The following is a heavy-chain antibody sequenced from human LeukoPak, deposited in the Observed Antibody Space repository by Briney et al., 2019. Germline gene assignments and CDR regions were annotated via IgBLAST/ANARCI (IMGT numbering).Heavy chain of an antibody. CDR2: IWFDGTND. V-gene: IGHV3-33*01. D-gene: IGHD1-26*01. Sequence: PGGSLRLSCGASGFPFSSFGFHWVRQAPGKGLEWVAVIWFDGTNDYYADSVKGRFTISRDNSKNTLYLQMNSLRVEDTAVYHCARQETSSYNGAFDIWGQGTMVTVSS. CDR1: GFPFSSFG. CDR3: ARQETSSYNGAFDI. J-gene: IGHJ3*02.